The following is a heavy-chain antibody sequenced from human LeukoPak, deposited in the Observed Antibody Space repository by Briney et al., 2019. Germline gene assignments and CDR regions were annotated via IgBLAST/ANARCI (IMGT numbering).Heavy chain of an antibody. CDR2: ISGSGGST. CDR1: GFTFSSYA. J-gene: IGHJ3*02. Sequence: GGSLRLSCAASGFTFSSYAMSWVRQAPGKGLEWVSAISGSGGSTYYADSVKGRFTISRDNSKNTLYLQMNSLRAEDTAVYYCAKQMRFSVAAAIYDAFDIWGQGTMVTVSS. D-gene: IGHD2-15*01. V-gene: IGHV3-23*01. CDR3: AKQMRFSVAAAIYDAFDI.